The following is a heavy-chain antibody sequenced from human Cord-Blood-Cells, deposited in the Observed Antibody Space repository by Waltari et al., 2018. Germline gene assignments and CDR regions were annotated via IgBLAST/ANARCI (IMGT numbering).Heavy chain of an antibody. CDR1: GYTVTGYD. Sequence: QLQLVQSGAEVQKPGASVKVSCKASGYTVTGYDMHWVRQAPGQGLEWMGWINPNSGGTNYALKFQGRVTMTRDTSISPAYMELSRLRSEDTAVYYCAREQEQLVVDYWGQGTLVTVSS. J-gene: IGHJ4*02. CDR3: AREQEQLVVDY. D-gene: IGHD6-6*01. V-gene: IGHV1-2*02. CDR2: INPNSGGT.